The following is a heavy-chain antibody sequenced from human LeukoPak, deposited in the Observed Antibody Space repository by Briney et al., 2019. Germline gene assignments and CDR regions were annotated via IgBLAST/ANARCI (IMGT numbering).Heavy chain of an antibody. V-gene: IGHV3-30*02. CDR1: GFTYSSYG. CDR3: AKDRTIFGVVNWFDP. D-gene: IGHD3-3*01. CDR2: IRYDGSNK. Sequence: GGSLTLSCAASGFTYSSYGMHSVRQAPGKGLEWVAFIRYDGSNKYYADSVKGRFTISRDNSKNTLYLQMNSLRAEDASVYYCAKDRTIFGVVNWFDPWGQGTLITVS. J-gene: IGHJ5*02.